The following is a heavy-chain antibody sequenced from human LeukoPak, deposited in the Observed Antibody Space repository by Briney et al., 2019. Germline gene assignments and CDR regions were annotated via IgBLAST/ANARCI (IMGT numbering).Heavy chain of an antibody. CDR3: ARYARSSGWYSRSIYAFDI. D-gene: IGHD6-19*01. V-gene: IGHV1-69*13. J-gene: IGHJ3*02. CDR2: IIPIFGTA. CDR1: GGTFSSYA. Sequence: ASVKVSCKASGGTFSSYAISWVRQAPGQGLEWMGGIIPIFGTANYAQKFQGRVTITADESTSTAYMELSSLRSEDTAVYYCARYARSSGWYSRSIYAFDIWGQGTMVTVSS.